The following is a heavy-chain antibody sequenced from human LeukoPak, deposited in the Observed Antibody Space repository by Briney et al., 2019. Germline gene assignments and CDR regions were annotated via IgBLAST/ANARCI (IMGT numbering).Heavy chain of an antibody. CDR1: GYTFTSYG. CDR3: AKSYDFWSGPPYDY. Sequence: GESLKVSCKASGYTFTSYGISWVRQAPGQGLEWMGWISAYNGNTNYAQKLQGRVTMTTDTSTSTAYMELRSLRSDDTAVYYCAKSYDFWSGPPYDYWGQGTLVTVSS. V-gene: IGHV1-18*01. J-gene: IGHJ4*02. CDR2: ISAYNGNT. D-gene: IGHD3-3*01.